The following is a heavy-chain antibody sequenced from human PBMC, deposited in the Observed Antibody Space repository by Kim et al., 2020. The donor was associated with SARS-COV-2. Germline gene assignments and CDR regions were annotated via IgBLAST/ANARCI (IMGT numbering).Heavy chain of an antibody. CDR1: GFDFSIYG. CDR3: AKGTTGSHQERYFDY. V-gene: IGHV3-23*01. CDR2: IGRAGTT. Sequence: GGSLRLSCVASGFDFSIYGMSWVRQAPGKGLEWVSAIGRAGTTYYADSVKGRFTISRANSKNTVYLQMNSLRAEDKALYYCAKGTTGSHQERYFDYWGQGTLVIVSS. J-gene: IGHJ4*02. D-gene: IGHD1-1*01.